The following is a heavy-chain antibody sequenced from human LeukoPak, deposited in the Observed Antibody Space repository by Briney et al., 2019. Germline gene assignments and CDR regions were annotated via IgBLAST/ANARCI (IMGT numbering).Heavy chain of an antibody. D-gene: IGHD6-13*01. CDR1: GYTFTGYY. CDR2: INPNSGGT. V-gene: IGHV1-2*02. J-gene: IGHJ3*02. Sequence: GASVKVSCKASGYTFTGYYMHRVRQAPGQGLEWMGWINPNSGGTNYAQKFQGRVTMTRDTSNSTAYMELSRLRSDDTAVYYCASLVNIAAAGDDAFDIWGQGTMVTVSS. CDR3: ASLVNIAAAGDDAFDI.